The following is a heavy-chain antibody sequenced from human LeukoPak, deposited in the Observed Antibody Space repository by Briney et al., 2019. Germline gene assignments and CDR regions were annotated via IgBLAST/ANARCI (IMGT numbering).Heavy chain of an antibody. CDR1: GGTFSSYT. CDR2: IIPIIGKT. CDR3: ARGVAVASRFDP. J-gene: IGHJ5*02. D-gene: IGHD6-19*01. V-gene: IGHV1-69*08. Sequence: GASVKVSCKASGGTFSSYTIFWVRQAPGQGLEWMGRIIPIIGKTDHAQKFQGRVTITADKSTSTAYMELSSLRSEDTAVYYCARGVAVASRFDPWGQGTLVTVSS.